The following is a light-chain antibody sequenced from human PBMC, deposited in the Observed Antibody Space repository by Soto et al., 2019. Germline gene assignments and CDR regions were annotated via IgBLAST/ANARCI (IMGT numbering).Light chain of an antibody. Sequence: EIVLPQSPATLSLSPGERATLSCRASPSVSTYLAWYQQKPGQAPRLLIYDASSRATGIPARFSGSGSGTGFTLTISSLEPEDVAVYYCQHRSNWPVTFGQGTRVEIK. J-gene: IGKJ1*01. CDR3: QHRSNWPVT. CDR2: DAS. CDR1: PSVSTY. V-gene: IGKV3-11*01.